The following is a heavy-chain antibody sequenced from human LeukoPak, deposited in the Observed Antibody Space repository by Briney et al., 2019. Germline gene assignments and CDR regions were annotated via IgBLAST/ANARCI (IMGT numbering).Heavy chain of an antibody. J-gene: IGHJ4*02. D-gene: IGHD1-14*01. CDR2: ISYDGINK. CDR1: RFTFSTYG. Sequence: PGGSLRLSCAASRFTFSTYGMHWVRQAPGKGLEWVALISYDGINKYYADSVRGRFTISRDNSKNTLYLQMNNLRAEDTAVYYCARDRDRAEFYFDYWGQGTLVTVSS. V-gene: IGHV3-30*03. CDR3: ARDRDRAEFYFDY.